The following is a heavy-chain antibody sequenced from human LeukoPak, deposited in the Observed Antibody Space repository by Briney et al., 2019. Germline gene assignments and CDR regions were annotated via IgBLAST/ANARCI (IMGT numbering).Heavy chain of an antibody. V-gene: IGHV3-30*18. CDR3: AKSLAPRVGLVVVNAYFDS. CDR1: GFTFSSYG. J-gene: IGHJ4*02. D-gene: IGHD6-6*01. Sequence: GGSLRLSCAASGFTFSSYGMHWVRQAPGKGLEWVAVISYDGSNKYYADSVKGRFTFSRDNSKNTLYLQMNSLRAEDTALYYCAKSLAPRVGLVVVNAYFDSWGQGTLVAVSS. CDR2: ISYDGSNK.